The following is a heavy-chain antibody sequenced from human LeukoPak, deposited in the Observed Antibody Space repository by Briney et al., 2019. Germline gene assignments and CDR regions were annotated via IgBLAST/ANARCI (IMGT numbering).Heavy chain of an antibody. D-gene: IGHD7-27*01. CDR1: GSTLTEFS. V-gene: IGHV1-24*01. CDR3: ATIAPGDLFDS. J-gene: IGHJ4*02. CDR2: FVPEDDET. Sequence: ASVTVSCKVSGSTLTEFSIHWVRQAPGKGLEWMGGFVPEDDETIYAQSFQGRVTMTEDTSTDTAYMELSSLRSEDTAMYYCATIAPGDLFDSWGRGTKVTVSS.